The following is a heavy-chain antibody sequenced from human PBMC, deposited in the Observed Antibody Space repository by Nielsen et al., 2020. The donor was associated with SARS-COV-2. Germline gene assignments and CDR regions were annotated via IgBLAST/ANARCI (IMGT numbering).Heavy chain of an antibody. CDR3: ASGGSHDYSTKQHYYYGMDV. V-gene: IGHV1-18*01. D-gene: IGHD4-11*01. Sequence: ASVKVSCKASGYTFTSYAMNWVRQAPGQGLEWMGWISAYNGNTNYAQKLQGRVTITADKSTSTAYMELSSLRSEDTAVYYCASGGSHDYSTKQHYYYGMDVWGQGTTVTVSS. CDR2: ISAYNGNT. CDR1: GYTFTSYA. J-gene: IGHJ6*02.